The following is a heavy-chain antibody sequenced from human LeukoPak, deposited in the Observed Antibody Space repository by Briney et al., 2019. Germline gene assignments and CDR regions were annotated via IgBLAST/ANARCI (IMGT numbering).Heavy chain of an antibody. V-gene: IGHV3-30-3*01. CDR3: ATAEDPGLY. D-gene: IGHD1-14*01. J-gene: IGHJ4*02. Sequence: PGGSLRLSCAASGFTFSTFAIHWVRQAPGKGLEWVAVISFDGTIKYYADSVKGRFTISRDNSKNTLYLQMSNLRGDDTAMYYCATAEDPGLYWGQGTLVTVSS. CDR1: GFTFSTFA. CDR2: ISFDGTIK.